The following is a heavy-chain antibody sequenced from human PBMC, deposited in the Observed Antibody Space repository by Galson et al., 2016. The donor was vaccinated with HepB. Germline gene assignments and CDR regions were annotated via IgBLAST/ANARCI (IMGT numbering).Heavy chain of an antibody. J-gene: IGHJ4*02. CDR3: AKDYVGGSYFRTQVDY. CDR1: GFTFSRYA. D-gene: IGHD3-16*01. V-gene: IGHV3-23*01. CDR2: LSGSGAHT. Sequence: SLRLSCAASGFTFSRYAMTWVRQAPGKGLEWVSGLSGSGAHTYYADSVKGRFTISRNNSKNTLYLQMNSLRVEDTAVYYCAKDYVGGSYFRTQVDYWGQRTLVAVST.